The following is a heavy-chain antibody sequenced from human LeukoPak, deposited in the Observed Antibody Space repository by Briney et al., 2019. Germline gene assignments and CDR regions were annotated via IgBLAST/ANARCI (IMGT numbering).Heavy chain of an antibody. CDR1: GFTFSSYW. D-gene: IGHD4-17*01. V-gene: IGHV3-7*01. Sequence: GGSLRLSCAASGFTFSSYWMSWVRQAPGKGLEWVANIKQDGSEKYYVDSVKGRFTISRDNAKNSLYLQMNSLRAEDMAVYYCARDSYYGDRIPYYYYYGMDVWGQGTTVTVSS. CDR3: ARDSYYGDRIPYYYYYGMDV. J-gene: IGHJ6*02. CDR2: IKQDGSEK.